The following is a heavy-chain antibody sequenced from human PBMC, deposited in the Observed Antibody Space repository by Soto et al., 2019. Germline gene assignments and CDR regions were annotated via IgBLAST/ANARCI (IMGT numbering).Heavy chain of an antibody. CDR2: INDRGET. J-gene: IGHJ1*01. CDR1: GGSFSGYC. CDR3: AKGVAEPSSSPYWAY. D-gene: IGHD6-6*01. V-gene: IGHV3-23*01. Sequence: TWAVYGGSFSGYCWTWVRQAPGKGLEWVSSINDRGETYYGDSVKGRFTISRDISKHTLYLQVNSLSSENTAVYDCAKGVAEPSSSPYWAYWPQGT.